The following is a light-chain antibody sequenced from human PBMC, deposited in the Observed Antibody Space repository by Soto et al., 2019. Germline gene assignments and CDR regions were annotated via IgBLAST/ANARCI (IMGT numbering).Light chain of an antibody. J-gene: IGKJ1*01. V-gene: IGKV3-15*01. CDR2: GAS. CDR3: QQYNNWPTWT. CDR1: QSVSSSY. Sequence: EIVLTQSPGTLSLSPGERATLSCRAIQSVSSSYLAWYQQKPGQAPRLLIYGASTRATGIPARFSGSGSETEFTLTISSLQAEDSAVYFCQQYNNWPTWTFGQGTKVDIK.